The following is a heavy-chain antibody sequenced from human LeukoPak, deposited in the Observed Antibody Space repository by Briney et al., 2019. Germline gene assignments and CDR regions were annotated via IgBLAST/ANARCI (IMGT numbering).Heavy chain of an antibody. CDR1: GFTFSDYH. V-gene: IGHV3-11*04. Sequence: QPGGSLRLSCAASGFTFSDYHMAWIRQPPGKGLEWVSYISTSGHSIHYADSVKGRFTVSRDNAKNSLFLQKNSLRAEDTAVYYCATFTERENYHYTANLWGQGTLVIVS. CDR2: ISTSGHSI. CDR3: ATFTERENYHYTANL. J-gene: IGHJ4*02. D-gene: IGHD3-16*02.